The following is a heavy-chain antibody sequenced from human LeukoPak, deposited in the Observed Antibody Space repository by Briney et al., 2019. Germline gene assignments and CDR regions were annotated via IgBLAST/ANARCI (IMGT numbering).Heavy chain of an antibody. CDR3: AKDRAGNSWNFDY. V-gene: IGHV3-30*18. Sequence: GGSLRLSCAASGFTFSSYGMHWVRQAPGKGLEWVAVISYDGSNKYYADSVKGRFTISRDTSNKMVYLQMNSLRTEDMAVYYCAKDRAGNSWNFDYWGQGILVAVSS. CDR2: ISYDGSNK. D-gene: IGHD6-13*01. J-gene: IGHJ4*02. CDR1: GFTFSSYG.